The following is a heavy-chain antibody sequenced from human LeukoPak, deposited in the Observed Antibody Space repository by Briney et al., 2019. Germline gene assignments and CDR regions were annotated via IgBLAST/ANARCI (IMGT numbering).Heavy chain of an antibody. CDR1: GDSMKRWNYY. J-gene: IGHJ3*02. Sequence: SETLTLTCTVSGDSMKRWNYYWGWVRQPPGKGLQWMGNIYYSGTTSYNPSLKTRVTMSVDTSEKAFSLRLTSVTAADTAVYYCARLSITSYPDSHSAPKGAFDIWGQGTMVIVSS. CDR2: IYYSGTT. V-gene: IGHV4-39*01. D-gene: IGHD2-21*02. CDR3: ARLSITSYPDSHSAPKGAFDI.